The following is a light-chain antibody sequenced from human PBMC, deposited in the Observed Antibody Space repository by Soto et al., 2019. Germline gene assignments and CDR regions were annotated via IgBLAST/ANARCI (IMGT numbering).Light chain of an antibody. Sequence: QSVLTQPASVSGSPGQSITISCTGTSSDVGDYKYVSWYQQHPGKVPKLIIYEVSNRPSGVSNRFSGSKSGNTASLTISGLQAEDEADYYCSSYISRSTYVFGTGTKVTVL. J-gene: IGLJ1*01. CDR2: EVS. CDR1: SSDVGDYKY. CDR3: SSYISRSTYV. V-gene: IGLV2-14*01.